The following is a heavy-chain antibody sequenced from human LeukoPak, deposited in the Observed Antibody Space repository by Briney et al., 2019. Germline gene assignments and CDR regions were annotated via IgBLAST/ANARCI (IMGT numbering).Heavy chain of an antibody. V-gene: IGHV4-59*12. CDR2: IYYSGST. J-gene: IGHJ4*02. CDR3: ARVEGSGWYHDY. D-gene: IGHD6-19*01. Sequence: SETLSLTCTVSGGSISSYYWSWIRQPPGKGLEWIGYIYYSGSTNYNPSLKSRVTISVDTSKNQFSLKLSSVTAADTAVYYCARVEGSGWYHDYWGQGTLVTVSS. CDR1: GGSISSYY.